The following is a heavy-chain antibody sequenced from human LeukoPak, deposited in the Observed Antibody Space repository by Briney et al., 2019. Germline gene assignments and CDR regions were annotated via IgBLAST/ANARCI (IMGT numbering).Heavy chain of an antibody. CDR2: ITQSGST. V-gene: IGHV4-34*01. Sequence: TSSETLSLTCAVYGGSFSGYHWNWIRQPPGKGLEWIGEITQSGSTNYNPSPKRRVTISVDTSKSQFSLKLSSVTAADTAVYYCARGIDRGNNYFDPWGRGTLVTVSS. CDR3: ARGIDRGNNYFDP. J-gene: IGHJ5*02. D-gene: IGHD3-10*01. CDR1: GGSFSGYH.